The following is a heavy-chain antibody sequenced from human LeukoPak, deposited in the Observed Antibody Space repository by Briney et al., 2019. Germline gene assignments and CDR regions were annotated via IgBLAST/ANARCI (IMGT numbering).Heavy chain of an antibody. CDR2: IYYSGST. CDR3: ARYRDDVDTAMVGFDY. D-gene: IGHD5-18*01. J-gene: IGHJ4*02. V-gene: IGHV4-39*01. Sequence: PSETLSLTCTVSGGSISSNSYYWGWIRQPPGKGLEWIGSIYYSGSTYYNPSLKSRVTISVDTSKNQFSLKLSSVTAADTAVYYCARYRDDVDTAMVGFDYWGQGTLVTVSS. CDR1: GGSISSNSYY.